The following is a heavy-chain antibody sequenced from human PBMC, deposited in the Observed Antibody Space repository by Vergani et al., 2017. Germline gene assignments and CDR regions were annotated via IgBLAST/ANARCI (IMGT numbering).Heavy chain of an antibody. D-gene: IGHD3-22*01. J-gene: IGHJ5*02. CDR1: GYNFPIHW. CDR3: ARQLLTYYYDSSGYPPNWFDP. CDR2: IYPGDSDT. Sequence: EVQLVQSGAEVKKPGESLKISCKASGYNFPIHWIGWVRQMPGKGLEWMGVIYPGDSDTRYSPSFQGQVTISADKSISTAYLQWSSLKASDTAMYYCARQLLTYYYDSSGYPPNWFDPWGQGTLVTVSS. V-gene: IGHV5-51*01.